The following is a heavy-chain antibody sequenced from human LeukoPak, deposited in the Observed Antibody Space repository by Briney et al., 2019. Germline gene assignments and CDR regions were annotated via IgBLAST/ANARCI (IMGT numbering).Heavy chain of an antibody. CDR2: IRYDGSNK. V-gene: IGHV3-30*02. Sequence: GGSLRLSCAASGFTFSSYGMHWVRQAPGKGLEWVAFIRYDGSNKYYADSVKGRFTISRDNSKNTLYLQMSSLRVEDTAVYYCARRGAVAGTGDYWGQGTLVTVSS. J-gene: IGHJ4*02. CDR1: GFTFSSYG. D-gene: IGHD6-19*01. CDR3: ARRGAVAGTGDY.